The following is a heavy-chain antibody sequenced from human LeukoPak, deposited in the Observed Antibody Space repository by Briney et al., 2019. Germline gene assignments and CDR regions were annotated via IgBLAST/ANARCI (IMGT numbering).Heavy chain of an antibody. CDR3: ATADTAMVTFDY. CDR2: IYYNGNT. J-gene: IGHJ4*02. V-gene: IGHV4-59*12. Sequence: SETLSLTCTLSGGSINNYYWSWIRQPPGKGLEWIGYIYYNGNTNYNPSLKSRVTISVDTSKNQFSLKLSSVTAADTAVYYCATADTAMVTFDYWGQGTLVTVSS. D-gene: IGHD5-18*01. CDR1: GGSINNYY.